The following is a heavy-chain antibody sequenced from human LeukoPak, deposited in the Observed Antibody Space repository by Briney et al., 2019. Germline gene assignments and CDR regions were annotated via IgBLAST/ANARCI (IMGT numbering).Heavy chain of an antibody. CDR1: GHTFTSIA. Sequence: ASVKVSCKGSGHTFTSIAVNWVRQAPGQGLEWMGWINTNTGNPRYAQGFTGRFVFSLDTSVSTTYLQISDLKAEDTAVYYCARGYSHDREGALDIWGQGTMVTVSS. CDR3: ARGYSHDREGALDI. D-gene: IGHD5-18*01. J-gene: IGHJ3*02. V-gene: IGHV7-4-1*02. CDR2: INTNTGNP.